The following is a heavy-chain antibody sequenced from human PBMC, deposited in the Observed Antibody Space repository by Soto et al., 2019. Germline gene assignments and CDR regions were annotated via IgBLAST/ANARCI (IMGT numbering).Heavy chain of an antibody. CDR1: GGSIRNYC. V-gene: IGHV4-59*01. D-gene: IGHD6-13*01. CDR2: IYHSGNT. J-gene: IGHJ4*02. CDR3: ARDQGIASSGPFDY. Sequence: SETLSLTCTVSGGSIRNYCWSWVRQAPGKGLEWIGFIYHSGNTNYNPSLKSRVTMSIDTSKSQFSLKLNSVTAADTAVYYCARDQGIASSGPFDYWGPGTLVTVSS.